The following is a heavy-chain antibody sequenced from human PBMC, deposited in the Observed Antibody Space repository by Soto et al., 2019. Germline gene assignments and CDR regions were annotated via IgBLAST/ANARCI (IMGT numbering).Heavy chain of an antibody. Sequence: PGGSLRLSCAASGFTFSSYGMHWVRQAPGKGLEWVAVISYDGSNKYYADSVKGRFTISRDNSKNTLYLQMNSLRAEDTAVYYCAKPVIDGYNYYFDYWGQGTLVTVSS. CDR3: AKPVIDGYNYYFDY. D-gene: IGHD5-12*01. CDR1: GFTFSSYG. J-gene: IGHJ4*02. V-gene: IGHV3-30*18. CDR2: ISYDGSNK.